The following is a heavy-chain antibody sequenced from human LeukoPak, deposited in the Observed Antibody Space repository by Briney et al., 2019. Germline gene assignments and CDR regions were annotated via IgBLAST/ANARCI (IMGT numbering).Heavy chain of an antibody. CDR1: GASVSTTAYF. V-gene: IGHV4-61*02. CDR3: ASYREAYDLYPHGLDV. Sequence: PSQTLSLTCSVSGASVSTTAYFWNWIRQPAGEGLEWIGRIYASGNTHYNPSLKRRVTMSLDTSKNQFSLTMNSVTAADSAVYFCASYREAYDLYPHGLDVWGRGTVVTVSS. CDR2: IYASGNT. D-gene: IGHD5-24*01. J-gene: IGHJ3*01.